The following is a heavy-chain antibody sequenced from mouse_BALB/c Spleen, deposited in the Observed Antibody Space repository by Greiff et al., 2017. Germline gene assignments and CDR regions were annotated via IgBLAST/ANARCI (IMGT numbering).Heavy chain of an antibody. J-gene: IGHJ1*01. Sequence: VKLMESGPGLVAPSQSLSITCTVSGFSLTSYDISWIRQPPGKGLEWLGVIWTGGGTNYNSAFMSRLSISKDNSKSQVFLKMNSLQTDDTAIYYCVRGNSLLRLRGYFDVWGAGTTVTVSS. V-gene: IGHV2-9-2*01. CDR2: IWTGGGT. D-gene: IGHD1-2*01. CDR3: VRGNSLLRLRGYFDV. CDR1: GFSLTSYD.